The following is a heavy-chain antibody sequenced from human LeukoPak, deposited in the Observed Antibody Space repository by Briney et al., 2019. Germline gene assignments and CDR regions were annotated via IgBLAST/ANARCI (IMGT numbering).Heavy chain of an antibody. CDR3: RTDRYGDYGDYIDY. CDR2: INPNSGGT. D-gene: IGHD4-17*01. CDR1: GYTFTGYY. Sequence: ASVKVSCKASGYTFTGYYMDWVRQAPGQGLEWMGWINPNSGGTNYAQKFQGRVTMTRDTSIRTAYMELSRLRSDDTAVYYCRTDRYGDYGDYIDYWGQGTLVTVSS. J-gene: IGHJ4*02. V-gene: IGHV1-2*02.